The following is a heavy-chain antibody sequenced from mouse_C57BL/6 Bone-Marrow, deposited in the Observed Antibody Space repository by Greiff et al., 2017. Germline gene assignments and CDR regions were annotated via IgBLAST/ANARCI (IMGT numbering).Heavy chain of an antibody. V-gene: IGHV14-4*01. D-gene: IGHD1-1*01. Sequence: VQLQQSGAELVRPGASVKLSCTASGFNIKDAYMHWVKQRPEQGLEWLGWFDPENGDTEYAATFQGKATITADTSSNTAYLQLSSLTSEDTAVYYCTTDIPPYYDGSSYWGQGTTLTVSS. CDR1: GFNIKDAY. CDR2: FDPENGDT. J-gene: IGHJ2*01. CDR3: TTDIPPYYDGSSY.